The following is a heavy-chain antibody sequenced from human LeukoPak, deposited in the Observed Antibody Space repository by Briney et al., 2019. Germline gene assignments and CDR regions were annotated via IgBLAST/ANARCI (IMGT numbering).Heavy chain of an antibody. CDR3: ARSGGATVFFYYFDY. D-gene: IGHD4-17*01. CDR1: GFTFSSYS. V-gene: IGHV3-21*01. Sequence: GSLRLSCAASGFTFSSYSMNWVRQAPGKGLEWVSSISSSSSYIYYADSVKGRFTISRDNAKNSLYLQMNSLRAEDTAVYYCARSGGATVFFYYFDYWGQGTLVTVSS. J-gene: IGHJ4*02. CDR2: ISSSSSYI.